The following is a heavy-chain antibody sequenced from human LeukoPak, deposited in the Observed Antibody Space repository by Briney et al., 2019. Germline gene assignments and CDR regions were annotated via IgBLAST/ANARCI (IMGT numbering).Heavy chain of an antibody. CDR1: GFMFSDYY. V-gene: IGHV3-11*06. CDR2: FSSSVSYT. J-gene: IGHJ4*02. Sequence: PGGSLRLSCAASGFMFSDYYMTWIRQAREKGLEFIAFFSSSVSYTNSADSVKGRFTISRDNAKNSLYLQMNSLRAEDTAVYYCARVYGVLGSRDQQLMHWGQGTLVTVSS. CDR3: ARVYGVLGSRDQQLMH. D-gene: IGHD6-13*01.